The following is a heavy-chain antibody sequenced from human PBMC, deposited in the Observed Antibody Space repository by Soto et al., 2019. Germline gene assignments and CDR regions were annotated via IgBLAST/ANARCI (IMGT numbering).Heavy chain of an antibody. J-gene: IGHJ3*02. CDR3: AKFDMQTGDHAFDI. V-gene: IGHV3-9*01. D-gene: IGHD7-27*01. CDR2: ISWNSGSI. Sequence: GGSLRLSCAASGFTFDDYAMHWVRQAPGKGLEWVSGISWNSGSIGYADSVKGRFTISRDNAKNSLYLQMNSLRAEDTALYYCAKFDMQTGDHAFDIWGQGTMVTVSS. CDR1: GFTFDDYA.